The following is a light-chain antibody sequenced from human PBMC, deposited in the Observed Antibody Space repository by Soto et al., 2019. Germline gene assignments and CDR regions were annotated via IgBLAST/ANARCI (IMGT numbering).Light chain of an antibody. CDR3: QQFGSYPRT. CDR2: DAS. J-gene: IGKJ1*01. Sequence: EIVLTQSPGTLSLSPGERATLSCRASQSVSSNFLAWYQQKPGQAPRLLIYDASNRATGIPDRFSGSGSGKDFTLTISRLEPDDFAVYYCQQFGSYPRTLVQGTKVDIK. CDR1: QSVSSNF. V-gene: IGKV3-20*01.